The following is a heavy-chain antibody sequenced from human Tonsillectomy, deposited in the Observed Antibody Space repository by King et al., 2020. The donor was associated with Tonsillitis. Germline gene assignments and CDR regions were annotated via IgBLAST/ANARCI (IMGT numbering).Heavy chain of an antibody. V-gene: IGHV1-46*01. D-gene: IGHD2-15*01. Sequence: AQLVQSGAEVKKPGASVKVSCKASGYTFTSYYMHWVRQAPGQGLEWMGIINPSGGSTSYAQKFQGRVTMTRDTSTSTVYMGLSSLRSEDTAVYYCARDPYCSGGSCYYYLDYWGQGTLVTVSS. CDR3: ARDPYCSGGSCYYYLDY. CDR2: INPSGGST. J-gene: IGHJ4*02. CDR1: GYTFTSYY.